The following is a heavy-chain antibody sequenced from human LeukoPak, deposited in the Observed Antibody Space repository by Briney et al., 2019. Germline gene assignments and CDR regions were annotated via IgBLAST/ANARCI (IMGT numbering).Heavy chain of an antibody. J-gene: IGHJ4*02. Sequence: GASVKVSCTASGYTFTSYYMHWVRQAPGQGLEWMGWINPNSGGTNYAQKFQGRVTMTRDTSISTAYMELSRLRSDDTAVCYCARVAQQLVRSFDYWGQGTLVTVSS. CDR2: INPNSGGT. V-gene: IGHV1-2*02. CDR1: GYTFTSYY. CDR3: ARVAQQLVRSFDY. D-gene: IGHD6-13*01.